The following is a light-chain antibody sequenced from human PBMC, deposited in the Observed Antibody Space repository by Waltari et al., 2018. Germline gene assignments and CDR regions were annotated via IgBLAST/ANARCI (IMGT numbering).Light chain of an antibody. V-gene: IGKV4-1*01. CDR1: QSVLYRSKNKNY. CDR3: QQYYSTPVT. J-gene: IGKJ2*01. Sequence: DIVMTQSPDSLAVSLGERGTINCKSGQSVLYRSKNKNYLAWYQQKPGQPPKLLIYRASTRDSGVPDRFSGSGSGTDFTLTISRLQAEDVAVYYCQQYYSTPVTFGQGTKLEIK. CDR2: RAS.